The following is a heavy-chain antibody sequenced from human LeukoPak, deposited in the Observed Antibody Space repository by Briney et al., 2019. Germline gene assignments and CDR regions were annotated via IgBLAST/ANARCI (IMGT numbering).Heavy chain of an antibody. CDR1: GFTFDDYA. V-gene: IGHV3-9*03. Sequence: GGSLRLSCAASGFTFDDYAMHWVRQAPGKGLEWVSGISWNSGSIGYADSVKGRFTISRDNAKNSLYLQMNSLRAEDMALYYCAKGGKWPYYYYYMDVWGKGTTVTVSS. CDR3: AKGGKWPYYYYYMDV. CDR2: ISWNSGSI. J-gene: IGHJ6*03. D-gene: IGHD4-23*01.